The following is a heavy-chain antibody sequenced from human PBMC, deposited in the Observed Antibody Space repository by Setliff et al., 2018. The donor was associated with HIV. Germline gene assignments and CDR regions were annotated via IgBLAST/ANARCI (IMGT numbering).Heavy chain of an antibody. Sequence: ASVKVSCKASGYTFTTHAMHWVRQAPGQRLEWMGWINAGNGNTKYSQVRDRVSMTRDTSISTAYMELSRLRSDDTAVYYCAREIFPQGIVVVFDAFDIWGQGTMVTVSS. V-gene: IGHV1-3*01. CDR3: AREIFPQGIVVVFDAFDI. CDR2: INAGNGNT. CDR1: GYTFTTHA. D-gene: IGHD3-22*01. J-gene: IGHJ3*02.